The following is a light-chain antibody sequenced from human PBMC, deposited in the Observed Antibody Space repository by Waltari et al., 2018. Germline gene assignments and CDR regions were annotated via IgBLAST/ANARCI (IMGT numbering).Light chain of an antibody. CDR2: ENS. J-gene: IGLJ3*02. CDR3: CSFASSRTWV. CDR1: TSDVGNYNL. Sequence: QSALTQPASVSGSPGQSITISCTGTTSDVGNYNLVSWYQQVPGRAPKLMIYENSRRPSDISHSFSGSKSGKPASLTISGLQAEDEADYYCCSFASSRTWVFGGGTKLTVL. V-gene: IGLV2-23*01.